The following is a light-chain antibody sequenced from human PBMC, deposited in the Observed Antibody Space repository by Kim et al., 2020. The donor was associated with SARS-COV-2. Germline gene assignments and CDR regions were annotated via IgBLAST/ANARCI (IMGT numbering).Light chain of an antibody. CDR3: NSFRSGDTWV. J-gene: IGLJ3*02. Sequence: QSALTQPASVSGSPGQSITISCTGTSSDVGAYNYVSWYQQHPGKTPKLVIYDVTNRPSGVSNRFSGSKSGNTASLTISGLQAEDEADYYCNSFRSGDTWVFGGGTQLTVL. CDR1: SSDVGAYNY. CDR2: DVT. V-gene: IGLV2-14*03.